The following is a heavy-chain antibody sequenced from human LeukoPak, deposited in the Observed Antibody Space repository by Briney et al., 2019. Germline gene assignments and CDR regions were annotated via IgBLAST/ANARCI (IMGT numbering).Heavy chain of an antibody. J-gene: IGHJ4*02. V-gene: IGHV3-53*01. CDR1: GFTVSSNH. CDR2: IYSGGST. D-gene: IGHD4/OR15-4a*01. Sequence: GGSLRLSCAASGFTVSSNHMSWVRQAPGKGLEWVSVIYSGGSTYYADSVKGRFTISRDNSKNTLYLQMNSLRAEDTAVYYCARWRDGATSVVRNEYYFDYWGQGTLVTVSS. CDR3: ARWRDGATSVVRNEYYFDY.